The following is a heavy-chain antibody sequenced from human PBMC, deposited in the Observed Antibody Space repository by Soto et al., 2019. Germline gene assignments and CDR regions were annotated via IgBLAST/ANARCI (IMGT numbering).Heavy chain of an antibody. CDR1: GDSVSTNSAA. V-gene: IGHV6-1*01. CDR2: TYYRSKWYN. CDR3: ARDQYSSSWYRDYYGMDV. D-gene: IGHD6-13*01. Sequence: SQTLPLTCAISGDSVSTNSAAWNWIRQSPSRGLEWLGRTYYRSKWYNDYAVSVKSRITINPDTSKNQFSLQLNSVTPEDTAVYYCARDQYSSSWYRDYYGMDVWGQGTTVTVSS. J-gene: IGHJ6*02.